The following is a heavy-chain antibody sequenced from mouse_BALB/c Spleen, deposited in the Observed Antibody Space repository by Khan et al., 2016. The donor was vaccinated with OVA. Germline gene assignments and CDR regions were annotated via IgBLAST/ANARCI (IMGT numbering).Heavy chain of an antibody. CDR2: IHPRRGYT. V-gene: IGHV1-4*01. CDR1: GYTFTSNT. D-gene: IGHD2-14*01. Sequence: QVQLKQSGAELARPGASVKMSCKTSGYTFTSNTMHWVKQRPGQGLEWIGYIHPRRGYTIYNQKFKDKSTLTADLSSSTAYMQLGSLTSDDSAVYDSARRTTGYAMDYWGQGTSVTVSS. CDR3: ARRTTGYAMDY. J-gene: IGHJ4*01.